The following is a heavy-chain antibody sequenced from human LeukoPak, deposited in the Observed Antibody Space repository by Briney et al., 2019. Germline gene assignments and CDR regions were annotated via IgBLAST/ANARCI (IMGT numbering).Heavy chain of an antibody. V-gene: IGHV1-2*02. CDR3: ARGATVTIRQDFDI. Sequence: GASVKVSCKASGYTFTGYYMHWVRQAPGQGLEWMGWINPNSGGTNYAQKFQGRVTMTRDTSISTAYMELSSLRSEDTAVYYCARGATVTIRQDFDIWGQGTMVTVSS. J-gene: IGHJ3*02. CDR2: INPNSGGT. D-gene: IGHD4-11*01. CDR1: GYTFTGYY.